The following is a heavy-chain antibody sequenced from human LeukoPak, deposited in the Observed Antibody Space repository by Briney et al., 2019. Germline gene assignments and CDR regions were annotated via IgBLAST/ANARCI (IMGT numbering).Heavy chain of an antibody. Sequence: SETLSLTCTVSGAPIRTYYWDWIRQAPGKGLEWIGCVSDSGTTYYNPSLKSRVTISLDTSKNHFSLKLTSVTAAETAVYFCTKGYYEPFDYWGQGMMVTVSS. CDR2: VSDSGTT. J-gene: IGHJ4*02. V-gene: IGHV4-59*01. D-gene: IGHD3-22*01. CDR3: TKGYYEPFDY. CDR1: GAPIRTYY.